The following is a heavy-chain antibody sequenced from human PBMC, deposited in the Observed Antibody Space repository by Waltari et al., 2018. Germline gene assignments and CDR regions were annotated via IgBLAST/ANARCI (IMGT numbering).Heavy chain of an antibody. D-gene: IGHD6-13*01. J-gene: IGHJ5*02. CDR3: TRLTAATLVWFDP. CDR2: IKPESGDT. Sequence: QVQLVQSGAEVKKPGASVNVSCKASGYTFSDHYLHWVRQAPGQGLEWMGRIKPESGDTKYAQKLQGRVTMTRDTSISTAYMELSRLTSDDTAVYYCTRLTAATLVWFDPWGQGTLVTVSS. CDR1: GYTFSDHY. V-gene: IGHV1-2*06.